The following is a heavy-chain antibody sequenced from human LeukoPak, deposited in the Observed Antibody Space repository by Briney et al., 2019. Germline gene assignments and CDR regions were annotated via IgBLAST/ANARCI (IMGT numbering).Heavy chain of an antibody. CDR3: AKGYTHDSHFDN. Sequence: GGSLRLSCAASGFTFSNYAMSWVRQAPGKGLEWVSLVRGDGSNTYYADSVKGRFSISRDNSKNTLYLQMDSLTAQDTAIYYCAKGYTHDSHFDNWGQGTLVTVSS. CDR2: VRGDGSNT. D-gene: IGHD1-1*01. V-gene: IGHV3-23*01. CDR1: GFTFSNYA. J-gene: IGHJ4*02.